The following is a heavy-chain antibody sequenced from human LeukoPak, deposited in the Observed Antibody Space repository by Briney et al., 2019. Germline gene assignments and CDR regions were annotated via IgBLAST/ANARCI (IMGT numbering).Heavy chain of an antibody. J-gene: IGHJ3*02. CDR3: ARVVPAAITAFDI. V-gene: IGHV4-39*07. CDR1: GGSISSSRYY. CDR2: IYYSGST. Sequence: SETLSLTCTVSGGSISSSRYYWGWIRQPPGKGLEWIGSIYYSGSTYYNPSLKSRVTISVDTSKNQFSLKLSSVTAADTAVYYCARVVPAAITAFDIWGQGTMVTVSS. D-gene: IGHD2-2*01.